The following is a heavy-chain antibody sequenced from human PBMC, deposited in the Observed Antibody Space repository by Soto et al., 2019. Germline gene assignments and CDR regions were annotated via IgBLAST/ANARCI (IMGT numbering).Heavy chain of an antibody. CDR2: INQDGSEI. CDR1: AFTFSNHW. V-gene: IGHV3-7*01. D-gene: IGHD1-20*01. J-gene: IGHJ4*02. CDR3: ARSNWNPGILDS. Sequence: EVQLVESGGGFVQPGGSLRLSCAASAFTFSNHWMSWVRQAPGKGLEWVANINQDGSEIYYVDSVKGRFTISRDNAKNSLYLQMNSLRAEDTAVYYCARSNWNPGILDSWGQGTLVTVSS.